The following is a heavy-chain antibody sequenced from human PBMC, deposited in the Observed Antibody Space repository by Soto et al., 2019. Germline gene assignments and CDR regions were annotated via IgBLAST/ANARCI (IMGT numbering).Heavy chain of an antibody. D-gene: IGHD5-18*01. Sequence: ASVKVSCKASGYTFTSYAMHWVRQAPGQRLEWMGWINAGNGNTKYSQKFQGRVTITRDTSASTAYMELSSLRSEDTAVYYCARDLWIQLWSSAFDYWGQGTLVTV. CDR2: INAGNGNT. CDR1: GYTFTSYA. V-gene: IGHV1-3*01. CDR3: ARDLWIQLWSSAFDY. J-gene: IGHJ4*02.